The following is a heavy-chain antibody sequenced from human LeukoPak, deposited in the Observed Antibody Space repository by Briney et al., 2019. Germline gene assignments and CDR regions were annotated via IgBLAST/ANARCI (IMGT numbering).Heavy chain of an antibody. CDR3: ARDLGIVYYYGMDV. D-gene: IGHD7-27*01. CDR1: GFTFSSYA. CDR2: INNSSRYI. Sequence: RGSLRLSCAASGFTFSSYAMSWVRQAPGKGLEWVSSINNSSRYISYADSVNGRFTISRDNAKNSLYLQMNSLRAEDTAVYYCARDLGIVYYYGMDVWGQGTTVIVSS. V-gene: IGHV3-21*01. J-gene: IGHJ6*02.